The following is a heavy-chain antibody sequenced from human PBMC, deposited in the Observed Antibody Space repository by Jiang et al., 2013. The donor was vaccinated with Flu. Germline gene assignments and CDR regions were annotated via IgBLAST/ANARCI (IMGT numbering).Heavy chain of an antibody. V-gene: IGHV1-2*02. CDR3: ARVVVVVAATYYYYGMDV. D-gene: IGHD2-15*01. CDR1: GYSFTGYY. J-gene: IGHJ6*02. Sequence: GAEVKKPGASVKVSCKASGYSFTGYYMHWVRQAPGQGLEWMGWINPNSGGTNYAQKFQGRVTMTRDTSISTAYMELSRLRSDDTAVYYCARVVVVVAATYYYYGMDVWGQGTTVTVSS. CDR2: INPNSGGT.